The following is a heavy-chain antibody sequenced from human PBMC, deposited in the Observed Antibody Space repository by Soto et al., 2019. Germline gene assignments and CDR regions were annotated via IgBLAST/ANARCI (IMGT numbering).Heavy chain of an antibody. CDR2: IYYSGST. D-gene: IGHD3-10*01. CDR1: GGSISSYY. CDR3: ARGFEHGHLRRFDY. Sequence: PSETLSLTCTVSGGSISSYYWSWIRQPPGKGLEWIGYIYYSGSTNYNPSLKSRVTISVDTSKNQFSLKLSSVTAADTAVYYCARGFEHGHLRRFDYWGQGTLVTVS. J-gene: IGHJ4*02. V-gene: IGHV4-59*01.